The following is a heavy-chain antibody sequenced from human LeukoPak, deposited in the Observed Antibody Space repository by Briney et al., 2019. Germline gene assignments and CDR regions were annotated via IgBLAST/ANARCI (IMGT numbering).Heavy chain of an antibody. D-gene: IGHD4-17*01. J-gene: IGHJ5*02. Sequence: GGSLRLSCAASGFTFDDYAMHWVRHAPGKGLEWVSGISWNSGSIGYADSVKGRFTISRDNAKNSLYLQMNNLRAEDTALYYCAKDVAKATVTTPWFDPWGQGTLVTVSS. V-gene: IGHV3-9*01. CDR3: AKDVAKATVTTPWFDP. CDR1: GFTFDDYA. CDR2: ISWNSGSI.